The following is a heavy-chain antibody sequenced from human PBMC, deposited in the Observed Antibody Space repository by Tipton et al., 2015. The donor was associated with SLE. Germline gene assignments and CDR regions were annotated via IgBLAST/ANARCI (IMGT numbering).Heavy chain of an antibody. CDR3: ARAEDDYGDSDAFDI. V-gene: IGHV4-34*01. D-gene: IGHD4-17*01. Sequence: GLVKPSETLSLICAVYGGSVSDYFWSWIRQPPGKGLEWIGEINHSGQTSYNPSLKSRVTISLDTSKSQISLNLSSVTAADTAVYYCARAEDDYGDSDAFDIWGQGTVVTVS. CDR2: INHSGQT. CDR1: GGSVSDYF. J-gene: IGHJ3*02.